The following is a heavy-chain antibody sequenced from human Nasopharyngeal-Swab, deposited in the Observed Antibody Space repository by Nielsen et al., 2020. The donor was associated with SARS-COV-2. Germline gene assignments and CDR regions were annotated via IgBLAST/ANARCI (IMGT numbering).Heavy chain of an antibody. V-gene: IGHV3-11*01. CDR2: ISASGRKT. J-gene: IGHJ6*02. D-gene: IGHD3-3*01. Sequence: LSLTRAASGFTFSDYYMAWVRQSPGKGLEWLSYISASGRKTDSADSVRGRFTSSRDNANNLLFLQMNSLRGEDTAVYYCAREKGYQVLLDFYYHGLDAWGHGTAVTVSS. CDR3: AREKGYQVLLDFYYHGLDA. CDR1: GFTFSDYY.